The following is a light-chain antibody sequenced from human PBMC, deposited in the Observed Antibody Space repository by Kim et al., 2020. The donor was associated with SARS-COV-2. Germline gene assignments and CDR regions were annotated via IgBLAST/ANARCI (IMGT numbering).Light chain of an antibody. CDR2: GAS. CDR3: QQYGSSAWT. CDR1: QSVSSSY. Sequence: EIVLTQSPGTLSLSPGERATLSCRASQSVSSSYLAWYQQKPGQAPRLIIYGASSRAIGIPDRFSGSGSGTDFTLTISRLEPEDFAVYYCQQYGSSAWTFGQGTKVDIK. V-gene: IGKV3-20*01. J-gene: IGKJ1*01.